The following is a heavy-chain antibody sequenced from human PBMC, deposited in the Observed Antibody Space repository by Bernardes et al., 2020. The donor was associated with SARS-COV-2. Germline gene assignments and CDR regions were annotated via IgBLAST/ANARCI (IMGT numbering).Heavy chain of an antibody. CDR1: GYTFASFD. CDR3: ATERPSYGYIDSFDI. V-gene: IGHV1-8*01. D-gene: IGHD1-1*01. J-gene: IGHJ3*02. CDR2: MNPNSGNT. Sequence: SVKVSCKASGYTFASFDINWVRQAPGQGLEWMGWMNPNSGNTGYAQKFQGRVTMTRNTAISTAYMELSSLRSEDTAVYYCATERPSYGYIDSFDIWGLGTVVTVSS.